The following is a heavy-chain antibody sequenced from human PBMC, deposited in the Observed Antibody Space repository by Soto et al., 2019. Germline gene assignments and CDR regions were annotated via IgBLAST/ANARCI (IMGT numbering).Heavy chain of an antibody. CDR3: ASRGNSGYFDY. J-gene: IGHJ4*02. D-gene: IGHD2-21*02. V-gene: IGHV4-38-2*01. CDR1: GYSISSGYY. CDR2: IYHSGST. Sequence: PSETLSPTCAVSGYSISSGYYWGWIRRPPGKGLEWIGSIYHSGSTYYNPSLKSRVTISVDTSKNQFSLKLSSVTAADTAVYYCASRGNSGYFDYWGQGTLVTVSS.